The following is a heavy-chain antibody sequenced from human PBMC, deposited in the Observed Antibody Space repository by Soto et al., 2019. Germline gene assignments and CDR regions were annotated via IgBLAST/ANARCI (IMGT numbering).Heavy chain of an antibody. J-gene: IGHJ6*02. Sequence: PSETLSLTCTVSGGSISSGGYYWSWIRQHPGKGLEWIGYIYYSGSTYYNPSLKSRVTISVDTSKNQFSLKLSSVAAADTAVYYCARRVDHYYYGMDVWGQGTTVTVSS. CDR3: ARRVDHYYYGMDV. CDR1: GGSISSGGYY. V-gene: IGHV4-31*03. CDR2: IYYSGST. D-gene: IGHD5-12*01.